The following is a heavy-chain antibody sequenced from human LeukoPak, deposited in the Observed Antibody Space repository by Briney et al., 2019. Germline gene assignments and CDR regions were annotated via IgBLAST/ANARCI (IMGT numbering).Heavy chain of an antibody. Sequence: GGSLRLSCVASGFTFHKYWMVWVRQAPGKGLEWVANIKEDGSEKNYLDAVKGRFTISRDNAQNSLHVHMTSLRVEDTGVYYCARRGATISGVVTYHDNGLDVWGQGTSVTVSS. CDR3: ARRGATISGVVTYHDNGLDV. CDR1: GFTFHKYW. D-gene: IGHD3-3*01. J-gene: IGHJ6*02. CDR2: IKEDGSEK. V-gene: IGHV3-7*01.